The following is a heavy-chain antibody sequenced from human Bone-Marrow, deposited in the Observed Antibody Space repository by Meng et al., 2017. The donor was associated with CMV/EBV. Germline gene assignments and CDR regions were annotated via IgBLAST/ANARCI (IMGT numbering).Heavy chain of an antibody. J-gene: IGHJ1*01. CDR3: ARDRSGEGYGEYFQH. Sequence: GESLKISCAASGFTFSSYSMNWVRQAPGKGLEWVSSISSSSSYIYYADSVKGRFTISRDNAKNSLYLQMNSLRAEDTAVYYCARDRSGEGYGEYFQHWGQGTLVTVSS. CDR1: GFTFSSYS. CDR2: ISSSSSYI. V-gene: IGHV3-21*01. D-gene: IGHD5-18*01.